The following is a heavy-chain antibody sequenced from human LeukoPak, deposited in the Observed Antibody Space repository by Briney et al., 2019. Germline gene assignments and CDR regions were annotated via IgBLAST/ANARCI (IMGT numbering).Heavy chain of an antibody. CDR3: ARVGGYSHFDY. D-gene: IGHD2-15*01. CDR1: GGSISSGGYS. Sequence: PSETLSLACAVSGGSISSGGYSWSWIRQPPGKGLEWIGYIYHSESTYYNPSLKSRVTISVARSKNQFSLKLSSVTAADTAVYYCARVGGYSHFDYWGQGTLVTVSS. J-gene: IGHJ4*02. CDR2: IYHSEST. V-gene: IGHV4-30-2*01.